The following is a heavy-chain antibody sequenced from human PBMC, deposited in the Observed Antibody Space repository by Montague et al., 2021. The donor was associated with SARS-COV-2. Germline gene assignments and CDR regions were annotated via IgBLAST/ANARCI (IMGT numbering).Heavy chain of an antibody. V-gene: IGHV4-34*01. CDR2: ISPTGST. Sequence: SETLSLTCDVYGGSFSRYFWSWIRQPPGKGPELIGHISPTGSTRYNPSLDSRVTISLDTSKNRLSLELTSVTVADTSIYFCVGAPNEYYFDYWGKGTPVSVSS. J-gene: IGHJ4*02. CDR1: GGSFSRYF. D-gene: IGHD3-16*01. CDR3: VGAPNEYYFDY.